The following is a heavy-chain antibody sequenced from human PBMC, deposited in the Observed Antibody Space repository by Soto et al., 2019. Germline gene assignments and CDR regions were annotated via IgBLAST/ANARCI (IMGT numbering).Heavy chain of an antibody. Sequence: ESGGGVVQPGRSLRLSCTASGFTFSSYAMHWVRQAPGKGLEWVALIPYHGINEYYADSVEGRFTISRDNSKNILYLQMNSLRADDTAVYYCARGADYYDTSGSWTFDSWGQGTLVAVSS. CDR1: GFTFSSYA. V-gene: IGHV3-30*14. CDR2: IPYHGINE. J-gene: IGHJ4*02. D-gene: IGHD3-22*01. CDR3: ARGADYYDTSGSWTFDS.